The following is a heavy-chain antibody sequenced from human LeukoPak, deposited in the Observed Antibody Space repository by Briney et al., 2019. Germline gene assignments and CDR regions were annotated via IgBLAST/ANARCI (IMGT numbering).Heavy chain of an antibody. CDR1: GYTLTELS. D-gene: IGHD6-19*01. CDR3: ARDFAVWGSGWYRAFDI. J-gene: IGHJ3*02. Sequence: ASVKVSCKVSGYTLTELSMHWVRQAPGQRLEWMGWINAGNANTKYSQKFQGRVTITRDTSASTAYMELSSLRSEDTAVYYCARDFAVWGSGWYRAFDIWGQGTMVTVSS. V-gene: IGHV1-3*01. CDR2: INAGNANT.